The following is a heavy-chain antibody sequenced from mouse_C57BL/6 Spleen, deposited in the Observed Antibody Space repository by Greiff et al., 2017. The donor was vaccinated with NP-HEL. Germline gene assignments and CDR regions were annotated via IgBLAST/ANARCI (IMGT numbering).Heavy chain of an antibody. D-gene: IGHD2-2*01. V-gene: IGHV1-7*01. Sequence: LVESGAELAKPGASVKLSCKASGYTFTSYWMHWVKQRPGQGLEWIGYINPSSGYTKYNQKFKDKAPLTADKSSSTAYMQLSSLTYEDSAVYYCAREGYQPYYYAMDYWGQGTSVTVSS. CDR3: AREGYQPYYYAMDY. J-gene: IGHJ4*01. CDR1: GYTFTSYW. CDR2: INPSSGYT.